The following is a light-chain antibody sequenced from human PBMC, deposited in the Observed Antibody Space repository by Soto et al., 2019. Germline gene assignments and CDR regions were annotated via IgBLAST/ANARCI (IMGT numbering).Light chain of an antibody. CDR3: NSYRTVSTYV. V-gene: IGLV2-14*01. CDR2: DVG. Sequence: QSALTQPASVSGSPGQPITIACTGTSSDIGGYNFVSWYQQHPGKAPKLLIYDVGNRPSGVSNRFSGSKSGNTASLTISGLQAEDEAHYYCNSYRTVSTYVFGTGTKLTVL. CDR1: SSDIGGYNF. J-gene: IGLJ1*01.